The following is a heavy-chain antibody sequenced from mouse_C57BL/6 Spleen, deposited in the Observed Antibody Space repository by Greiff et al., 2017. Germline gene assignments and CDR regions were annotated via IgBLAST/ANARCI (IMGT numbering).Heavy chain of an antibody. CDR2: IYPGDGDT. V-gene: IGHV1-80*01. CDR3: ARRERGPYYFDY. J-gene: IGHJ2*01. CDR1: GYAFSSYW. Sequence: QVQLQQSGAELVKPGASVKISCKASGYAFSSYWMNWVKQRPGKGLEWIGQIYPGDGDTNYNGKFKGKATLTADKSSSTAYMQLSSLTSEDSAVYFCARRERGPYYFDYWGQGTTLTVSS.